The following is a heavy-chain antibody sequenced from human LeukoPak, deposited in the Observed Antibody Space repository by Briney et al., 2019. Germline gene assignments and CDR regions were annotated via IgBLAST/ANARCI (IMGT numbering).Heavy chain of an antibody. J-gene: IGHJ4*02. V-gene: IGHV3-21*01. D-gene: IGHD2-15*01. CDR2: ISSGSSYI. Sequence: PGGSLRLSCAASGFTFSSYSMNWVRQAPGKGLEWVSSISSGSSYIYYADSVKGRFTISRDNAKKSLYLQMNSLRAEDTALYYCARGRGCSSVSCYPDYWGQGTLVTVSS. CDR3: ARGRGCSSVSCYPDY. CDR1: GFTFSSYS.